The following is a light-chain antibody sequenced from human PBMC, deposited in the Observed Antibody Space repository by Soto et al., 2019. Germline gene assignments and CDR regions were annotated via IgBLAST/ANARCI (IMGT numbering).Light chain of an antibody. V-gene: IGKV3-20*01. CDR1: QSLSNTD. CDR3: QQYGSSPYT. J-gene: IGKJ4*01. CDR2: ATF. Sequence: EIVLTQSPDTLSLSPGKRATLSCSASQSLSNTDLVWYQQRSGQPPRRVIVATFSTATGIPARFRGSRSGGDFTRTISRLEPYDSPVEYWQQYGSSPYTVGGG.